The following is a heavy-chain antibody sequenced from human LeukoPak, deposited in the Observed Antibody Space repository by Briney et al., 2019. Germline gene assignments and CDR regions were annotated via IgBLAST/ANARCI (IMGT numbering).Heavy chain of an antibody. CDR3: ARDLRSPPDY. CDR2: INWNGGST. CDR1: GFTFDDYG. Sequence: GGSLRLSCAASGFTFDDYGMSWVRQAPGKGLEWVSGINWNGGSTGYADSVKGRFTISRDNAKNSLYLQMNGLRAEDMALYYCARDLRSPPDYWGQGTLVTVSS. V-gene: IGHV3-20*04. J-gene: IGHJ4*02.